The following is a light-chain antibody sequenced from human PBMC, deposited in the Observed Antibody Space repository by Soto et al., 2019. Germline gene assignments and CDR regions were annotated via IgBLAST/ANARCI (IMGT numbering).Light chain of an antibody. CDR3: LLSHGRARV. CDR1: TGAVTGGHY. J-gene: IGLJ3*02. Sequence: QAVVTQEPSLTVSPGGTVTLTCGSNTGAVTGGHYPYWFQRKPGQAPRTLIYDTSNKHSWTPARFSGSLLGGKAALTLSGAQPEDGAEYYCLLSHGRARVFGGGTKLTVL. CDR2: DTS. V-gene: IGLV7-46*01.